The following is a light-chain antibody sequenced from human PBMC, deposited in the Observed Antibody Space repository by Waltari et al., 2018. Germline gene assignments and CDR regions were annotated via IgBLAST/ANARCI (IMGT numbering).Light chain of an antibody. CDR3: CSYAGHSTYV. J-gene: IGLJ1*01. CDR1: SSDVGNYNL. Sequence: QSALTQPASVSGSPGQSITISCTGTSSDVGNYNLVSWYQQPPGKAPKLMIYAVSQRPPGVSNRFSGSKSGNTASLTISGLQPEDETDYYCCSYAGHSTYVFGTGTKVTVL. CDR2: AVS. V-gene: IGLV2-23*02.